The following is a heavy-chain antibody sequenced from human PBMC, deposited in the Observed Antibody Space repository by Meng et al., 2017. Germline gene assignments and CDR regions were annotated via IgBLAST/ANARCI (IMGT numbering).Heavy chain of an antibody. Sequence: ELVAGAGGGLVHPGGSLRPSCTAAGFSVPTDYMGWVRQAPGKGLEWVSVIYSGGSTYYADSVKGRFSISRDNSKNTLYLQMNSLRAEDTAVYFCARDSSSGWYHNYWGQGTLVTVSS. CDR1: GFSVPTDY. V-gene: IGHV3-53*01. J-gene: IGHJ4*02. CDR3: ARDSSSGWYHNY. CDR2: IYSGGST. D-gene: IGHD6-19*01.